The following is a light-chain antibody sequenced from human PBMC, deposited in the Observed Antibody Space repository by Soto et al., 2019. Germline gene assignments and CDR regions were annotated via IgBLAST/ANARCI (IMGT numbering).Light chain of an antibody. V-gene: IGKV3-20*01. Sequence: EIVLTQSPGTLSLSPGERATLSCRASQSVSSSYLAWYQQKSGQAHRLLIYGAYSRATGIQDRFSGSGSGTDFTLTIRRLEPEDFAVYYCKQYGSSLLTFGGGTKVDIK. J-gene: IGKJ4*01. CDR3: KQYGSSLLT. CDR2: GAY. CDR1: QSVSSSY.